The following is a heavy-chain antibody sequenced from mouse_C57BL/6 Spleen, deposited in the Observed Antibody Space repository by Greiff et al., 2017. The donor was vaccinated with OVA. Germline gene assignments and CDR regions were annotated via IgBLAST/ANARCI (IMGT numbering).Heavy chain of an antibody. CDR3: ARRNFDV. CDR1: GYTFTSYW. J-gene: IGHJ1*03. V-gene: IGHV1-52*01. CDR2: IDPSDSET. Sequence: QVQLKQPGAELVRPGSSVKLSCKASGYTFTSYWMHWVKQRPIQGLEWIGNIDPSDSETHYNQKFKDKATLTVDKFSSTAYMQLSSLTSEDSAVYYCARRNFDVWGTGTTVTVSS.